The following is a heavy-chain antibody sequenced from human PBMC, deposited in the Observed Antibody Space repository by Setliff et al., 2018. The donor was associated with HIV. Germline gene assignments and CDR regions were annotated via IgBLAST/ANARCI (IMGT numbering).Heavy chain of an antibody. Sequence: SETLSLTCDVYGGSFRGYYWSWIRQSPGKGLEWIAEMNDSGTTTSNPSLKSRVTISLDTPKNQFSLKLNSVTAADTAVYYCARSTWTRFGGALTQLWPQRGAFDIWGQGTKVTVSS. D-gene: IGHD5-18*01. CDR3: ARSTWTRFGGALTQLWPQRGAFDI. V-gene: IGHV4-34*01. J-gene: IGHJ3*02. CDR2: MNDSGTT. CDR1: GGSFRGYY.